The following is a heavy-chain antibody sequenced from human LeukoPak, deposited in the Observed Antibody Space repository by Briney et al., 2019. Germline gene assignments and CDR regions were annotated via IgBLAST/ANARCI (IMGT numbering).Heavy chain of an antibody. CDR1: GGSVSSGAYH. CDR3: ARGYRLVDY. Sequence: SETLSLTCTVSGGSVSSGAYHWSWIRQPPGKGLEWIGYSYYSGSTYYNPSLKSRVTISVDTSKNQVSLKLTSVTAADTVVYYCARGYRLVDYWGQGTLVTVSS. D-gene: IGHD6-19*01. V-gene: IGHV4-61*08. J-gene: IGHJ4*02. CDR2: SYYSGST.